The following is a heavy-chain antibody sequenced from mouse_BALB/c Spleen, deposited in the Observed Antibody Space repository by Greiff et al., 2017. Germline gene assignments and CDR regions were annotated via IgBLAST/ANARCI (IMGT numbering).Heavy chain of an antibody. D-gene: IGHD1-2*01. CDR1: GFTFSSYA. CDR2: ISSGGSYT. J-gene: IGHJ2*01. CDR3: ARQGYGYVRYFDY. V-gene: IGHV5-9-3*01. Sequence: EVQVVESGGGLVKPGGSLKLSCAASGFTFSSYAMSWVRQTPEKRLEWVATISSGGSYTYYPDSVKGRFTISRDNAKNTLYLQMSSLRSEDTAMYYCARQGYGYVRYFDYWGQGTTLTVSS.